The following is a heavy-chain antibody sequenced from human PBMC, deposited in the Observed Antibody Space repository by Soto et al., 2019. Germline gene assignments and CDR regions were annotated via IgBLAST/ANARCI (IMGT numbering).Heavy chain of an antibody. V-gene: IGHV4-30-2*01. CDR1: GGSISSGGYS. CDR2: IYHSGST. J-gene: IGHJ5*02. Sequence: QLQLQESGSGLVKPSQTLSLTCAVSGGSISSGGYSWSWIRQPPGKGLEWIGYIYHSGSTYYNPAPKSRVTRSVDRSKNLCSLTLSSVTAATTAMAYWARVPSPWGQGTLVTVSS. CDR3: ARVPSP.